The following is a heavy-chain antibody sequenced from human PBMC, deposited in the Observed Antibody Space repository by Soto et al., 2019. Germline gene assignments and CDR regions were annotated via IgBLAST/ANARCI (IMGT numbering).Heavy chain of an antibody. CDR1: GGSISSYY. J-gene: IGHJ6*02. CDR3: ARGGRYRYGLDV. Sequence: SETLSLTCTVSGGSISSYYWSWIRQPPGKGLEWIGYIYYSGSTNYNPSLKSRVTISVDTSKNQLSLMLTSMTAADTAVYYCARGGRYRYGLDVWGQGTTVTVSS. CDR2: IYYSGST. D-gene: IGHD1-1*01. V-gene: IGHV4-59*01.